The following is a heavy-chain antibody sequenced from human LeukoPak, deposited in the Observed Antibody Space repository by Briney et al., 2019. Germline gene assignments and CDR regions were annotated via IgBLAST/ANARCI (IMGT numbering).Heavy chain of an antibody. CDR1: GFTFSSYG. J-gene: IGHJ4*02. CDR2: IRYDGSNK. V-gene: IGHV3-30*02. CDR3: AKDGSYYGSGSYLDY. Sequence: PGGSLRLSCAASGFTFSSYGMHWVRQAPGKGLEWVAFIRYDGSNKYYADSVKGRFTISRDNSKNMLYLQMNSLRAEDTAVYYCAKDGSYYGSGSYLDYWGQRTLVTVSS. D-gene: IGHD3-10*01.